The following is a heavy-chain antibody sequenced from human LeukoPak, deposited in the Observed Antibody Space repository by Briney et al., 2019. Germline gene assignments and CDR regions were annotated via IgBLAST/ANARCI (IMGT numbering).Heavy chain of an antibody. V-gene: IGHV3-23*01. Sequence: GGSLRLSCAASGFTFSSYSMSWVRQAPGKGLEWVSVVSGTGGRTYYADSVKGRFTISRDNSKNTLYLQMNSLRAEDTALYYCVKASSSSPQYNWFDAWGQGTLVTVSS. J-gene: IGHJ5*02. D-gene: IGHD6-6*01. CDR1: GFTFSSYS. CDR2: VSGTGGRT. CDR3: VKASSSSPQYNWFDA.